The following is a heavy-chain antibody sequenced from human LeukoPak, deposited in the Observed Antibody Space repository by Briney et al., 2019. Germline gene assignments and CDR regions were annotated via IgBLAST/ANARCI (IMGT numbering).Heavy chain of an antibody. J-gene: IGHJ4*02. CDR3: AKDLFSGWYYFDY. CDR1: GFPFSSYA. Sequence: GSLELSFAASGFPFSSYAMSWVRPAPGKGVEWGSAISGSGGSTYYADSVKGRFTISRDNSKNTLYLQMNSLRAEDTAVYFCAKDLFSGWYYFDYWGQGTLVTVSS. V-gene: IGHV3-23*01. CDR2: ISGSGGST. D-gene: IGHD6-19*01.